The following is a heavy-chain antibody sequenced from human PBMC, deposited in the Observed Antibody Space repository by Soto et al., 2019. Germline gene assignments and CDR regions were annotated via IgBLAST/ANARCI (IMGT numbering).Heavy chain of an antibody. J-gene: IGHJ4*02. V-gene: IGHV1-69*01. Sequence: QVQLVQSGAEVKKPGSSVKVSCKASGGTFSSYAISWVRQAPGQGLEWMGGIIPIFGTANYAQKFQGRVTITADESTSTASMELSSLRSEDTAVYYCAREGRWELPHTPFDYWGQGTLVTVSS. D-gene: IGHD1-26*01. CDR2: IIPIFGTA. CDR3: AREGRWELPHTPFDY. CDR1: GGTFSSYA.